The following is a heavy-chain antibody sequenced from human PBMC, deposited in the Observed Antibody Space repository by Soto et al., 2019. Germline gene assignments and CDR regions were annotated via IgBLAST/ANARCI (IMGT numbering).Heavy chain of an antibody. CDR3: ARAGITGTTAYDAFDI. V-gene: IGHV4-34*01. D-gene: IGHD1-20*01. CDR2: INHSGST. Sequence: SETLSLTCAVYGGSFSGYYWSWIRQPPGKGLEWIGEINHSGSTNYNPSLKSRVTISVDTSKNQFSLKLSSVTAADTAVYYCARAGITGTTAYDAFDIWGQGTMVTVSS. J-gene: IGHJ3*02. CDR1: GGSFSGYY.